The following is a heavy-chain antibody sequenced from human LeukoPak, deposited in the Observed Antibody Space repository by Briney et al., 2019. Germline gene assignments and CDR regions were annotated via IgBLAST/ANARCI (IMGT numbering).Heavy chain of an antibody. V-gene: IGHV4-39*07. D-gene: IGHD6-13*01. CDR1: GGSISSSSYY. J-gene: IGHJ4*02. CDR2: IYHSGST. Sequence: SETLSLTCTVSGGSISSSSYYWGWIRQPPGKGLEWIGSIYHSGSTYYNPSLKSRVTISVDTSKNQFSLKLSSVTAADTAVYYCARDPPQQQLVLCPEVDVYWGQGTLVTVSS. CDR3: ARDPPQQQLVLCPEVDVY.